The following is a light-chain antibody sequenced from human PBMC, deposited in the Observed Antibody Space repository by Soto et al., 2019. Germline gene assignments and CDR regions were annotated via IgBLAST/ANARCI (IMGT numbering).Light chain of an antibody. J-gene: IGKJ2*01. CDR1: QTIRNY. CDR3: QQTYSSLPYT. CDR2: SAS. Sequence: DIQMTQSPSSLSASVGDRVTITCRASQTIRNYLNWYQQKPGKAPKLLIFSASNLRSGVPSRFSGSGSATYFTLTISSLQPEDFATYYCQQTYSSLPYTFGQGTKLEIK. V-gene: IGKV1-39*01.